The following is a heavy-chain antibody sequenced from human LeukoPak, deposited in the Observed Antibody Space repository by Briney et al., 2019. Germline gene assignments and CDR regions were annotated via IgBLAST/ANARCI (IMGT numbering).Heavy chain of an antibody. J-gene: IGHJ4*02. Sequence: GGSLRLSCAASGFTFSSYSMNWVRQAPGKGLEWVSSISSSSTYIHYADSVKGRFTISRDNAKKSLYLQMNSLRAEDTAVYYCARGPMVRTNLFDYWGQGTLVTVSS. CDR3: ARGPMVRTNLFDY. CDR1: GFTFSSYS. V-gene: IGHV3-21*01. D-gene: IGHD3-10*01. CDR2: ISSSSTYI.